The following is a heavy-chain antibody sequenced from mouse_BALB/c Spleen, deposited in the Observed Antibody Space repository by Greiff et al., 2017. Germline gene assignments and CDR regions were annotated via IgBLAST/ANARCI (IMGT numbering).Heavy chain of an antibody. CDR3: ARHIASSYWCAY. D-gene: IGHD1-1*01. V-gene: IGHV5-6*01. J-gene: IGHJ3*01. Sequence: EVQLQESGGDLVKPGGSLKLSCAASGFTFSSYGMSWVRQTPDKRLEWVATISSGGSYTYYPDSVKGRFTISRDNAKNTLYLQMSSLKSEDTAMYYCARHIASSYWCAYWGQGTLVTVSA. CDR1: GFTFSSYG. CDR2: ISSGGSYT.